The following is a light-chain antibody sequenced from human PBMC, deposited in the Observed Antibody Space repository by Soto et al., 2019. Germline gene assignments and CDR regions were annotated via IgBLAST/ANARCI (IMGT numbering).Light chain of an antibody. Sequence: DIHMTQAPSTLSGSVGYIFSITCRASQGIGSYLAWYQKKKGKAPKLLIYAVSSLQSGVPSRLSGSGYGTDFTITISSMQTEDFATYYCQQSYSNPRTFGQGTKVDIK. V-gene: IGKV1-39*01. CDR1: QGIGSY. CDR2: AVS. CDR3: QQSYSNPRT. J-gene: IGKJ1*01.